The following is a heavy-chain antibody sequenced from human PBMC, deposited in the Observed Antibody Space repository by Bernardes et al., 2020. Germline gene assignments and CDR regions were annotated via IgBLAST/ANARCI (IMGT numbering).Heavy chain of an antibody. CDR2: INSDGSRI. J-gene: IGHJ4*02. CDR1: GFSLSTYW. D-gene: IGHD6-13*01. V-gene: IGHV3-74*01. Sequence: GRSLRVSCAASGFSLSTYWMHWVRQAPGKGLVWVSRINSDGSRINYADSVKGRFTISRDNAKNTLYLQMNSLRAEDTAVYYCAKGASWYIMWGQGTLVTVSS. CDR3: AKGASWYIM.